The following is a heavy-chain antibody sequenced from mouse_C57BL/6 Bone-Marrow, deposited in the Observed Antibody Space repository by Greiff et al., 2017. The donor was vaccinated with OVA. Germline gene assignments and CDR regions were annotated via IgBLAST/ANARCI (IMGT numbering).Heavy chain of an antibody. Sequence: EVKLLESGGDLVKPGGSLKLSCAASGFTFSSYGMSWVRQTPDKRLEWVATISSGGSYTYYPDSVKGRFTISRDTAKNTLYLQMSSLKSEDTAMYYCERHRRVRGAMDYWGQGTSVTVSS. CDR1: GFTFSSYG. CDR3: ERHRRVRGAMDY. D-gene: IGHD2-14*01. J-gene: IGHJ4*01. CDR2: ISSGGSYT. V-gene: IGHV5-6*01.